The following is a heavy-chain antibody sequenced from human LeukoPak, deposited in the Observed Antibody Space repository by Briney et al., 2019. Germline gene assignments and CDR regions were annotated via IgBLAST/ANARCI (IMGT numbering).Heavy chain of an antibody. J-gene: IGHJ5*02. V-gene: IGHV1-18*01. CDR2: VSAYNGDT. CDR1: GYTFSSYG. CDR3: GRGILDGDVLTGP. D-gene: IGHD3-9*01. Sequence: GASVKVSCKTSGYTFSSYGITWVRQAPGQGLEWLGWVSAYNGDTKYVQRLQGRVSMTTDTSTRTAFMELRSLRSDDTAVYYCGRGILDGDVLTGPWGQGTLVTVSS.